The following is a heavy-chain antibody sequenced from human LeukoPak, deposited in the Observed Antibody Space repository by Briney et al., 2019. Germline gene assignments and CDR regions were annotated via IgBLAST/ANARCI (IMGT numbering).Heavy chain of an antibody. D-gene: IGHD4-17*01. CDR3: ARADYGDYAFDY. V-gene: IGHV3-30*04. Sequence: GGSLRLSCAASGFTFSSHAMHWVRQAPGKGLEWVAVISYDGSNKYYADSVKGRFTISRDNSKNTLYLQMNSLRAEDTAVYYCARADYGDYAFDYWGQGTLVTVSS. CDR1: GFTFSSHA. CDR2: ISYDGSNK. J-gene: IGHJ4*02.